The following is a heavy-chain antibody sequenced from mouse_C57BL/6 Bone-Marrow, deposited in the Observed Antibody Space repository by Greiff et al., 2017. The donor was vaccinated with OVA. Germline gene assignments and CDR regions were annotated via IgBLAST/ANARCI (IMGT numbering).Heavy chain of an antibody. J-gene: IGHJ4*01. D-gene: IGHD1-1*01. CDR3: TQFSYGSSP. CDR2: IRLKSDNYAT. V-gene: IGHV6-3*01. Sequence: DVQLVESGGGLVQPGGSMKLSCVASGFTFSNYWMNWVRQSPEKGLEWVAQIRLKSDNYATHYAESVKGRFTISRDDSKSSVYLQMNNLRAEDTGIYYCTQFSYGSSPWGQGTSVTVSS. CDR1: GFTFSNYW.